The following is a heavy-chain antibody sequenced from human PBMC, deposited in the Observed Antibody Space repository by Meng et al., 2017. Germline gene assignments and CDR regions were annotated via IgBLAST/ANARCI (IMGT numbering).Heavy chain of an antibody. CDR3: ARDMQWVTTNDY. D-gene: IGHD4-17*01. J-gene: IGHJ4*02. CDR2: IKQDGSEK. Sequence: GESLKISCAASGFTFSSYWMSWVRQAPGKGLEWVANIKQDGSEKYYVDSVKGRFTISRDNAKNSLHLQMNSLRAEDTAVYYCARDMQWVTTNDYWGQGTLVTVSS. CDR1: GFTFSSYW. V-gene: IGHV3-7*01.